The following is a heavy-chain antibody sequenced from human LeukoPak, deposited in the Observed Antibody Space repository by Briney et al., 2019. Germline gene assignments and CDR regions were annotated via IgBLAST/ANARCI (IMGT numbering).Heavy chain of an antibody. J-gene: IGHJ5*02. CDR2: IGYSGSTI. CDR1: GFTFSDHY. CDR3: ARGAGPLFDP. V-gene: IGHV3-11*01. Sequence: PGGSLRLSCAASGFTFSDHYMSWIRQAPGKGLEWISYIGYSGSTIYYADSVKGRFTISRDNAKNSLYLQMNSLRAEDTAEYYCARGAGPLFDPWGQGTLVTVSS.